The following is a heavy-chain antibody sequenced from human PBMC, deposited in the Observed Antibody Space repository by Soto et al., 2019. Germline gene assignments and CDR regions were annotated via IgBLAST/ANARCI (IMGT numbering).Heavy chain of an antibody. V-gene: IGHV1-69*13. Sequence: SVTVSCKASAGTFSSYAISWVRQAPGQGLEWMGGIIPIFGTANYAQKFQGRVTITADESTSTAYMELSSMRSEDTAVYYSARDRRVRYDFCIGYLAPLHYYGLDVSAQGT. J-gene: IGHJ6*02. CDR2: IIPIFGTA. D-gene: IGHD3-3*01. CDR1: AGTFSSYA. CDR3: ARDRRVRYDFCIGYLAPLHYYGLDV.